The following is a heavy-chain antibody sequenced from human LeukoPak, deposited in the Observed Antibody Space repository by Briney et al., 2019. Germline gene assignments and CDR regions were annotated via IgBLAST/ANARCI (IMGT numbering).Heavy chain of an antibody. Sequence: SETLSLTCAVSGGSIGSSAWWSWVRQPPGKGLEWIGEIYHSGSTNYNPSLKNRATVSVNKSRNQFSLKLTSVTAADTAVYYCARDQVATFKYYYYYYMDVWGKGTTVTISS. D-gene: IGHD5-12*01. V-gene: IGHV4-4*02. CDR3: ARDQVATFKYYYYYYMDV. CDR2: IYHSGST. J-gene: IGHJ6*03. CDR1: GGSIGSSAW.